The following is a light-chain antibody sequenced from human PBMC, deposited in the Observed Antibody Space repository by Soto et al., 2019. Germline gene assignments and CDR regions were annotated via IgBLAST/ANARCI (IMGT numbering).Light chain of an antibody. CDR2: EGS. V-gene: IGLV2-23*01. J-gene: IGLJ3*02. Sequence: QSALTQPASVSGSPGQLITISCTGTSSDVGSYNLVSWYQQYPGKAPKLMIYEGSKRPSGVSNRFSGSKSGNTASLTISGLQAEDEADYYCCSYAGTLWVFGGGTKLTVL. CDR1: SSDVGSYNL. CDR3: CSYAGTLWV.